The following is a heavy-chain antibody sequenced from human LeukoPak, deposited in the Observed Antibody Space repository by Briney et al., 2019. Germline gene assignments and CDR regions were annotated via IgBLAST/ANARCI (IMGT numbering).Heavy chain of an antibody. Sequence: SETLSLTCAVYGGSFSGYCWSWIRQPPGKGLEWIGEINHSGSTNYNPSLKSRVTISVDTSKNQFSLKLSSVTAADTAVYYCARLRVYCSSTSCTEGFDYWGQGTLVTVSS. CDR1: GGSFSGYC. D-gene: IGHD2-2*01. CDR2: INHSGST. CDR3: ARLRVYCSSTSCTEGFDY. J-gene: IGHJ4*02. V-gene: IGHV4-34*01.